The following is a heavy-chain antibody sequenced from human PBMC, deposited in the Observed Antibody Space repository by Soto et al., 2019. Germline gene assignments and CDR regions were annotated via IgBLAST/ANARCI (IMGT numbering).Heavy chain of an antibody. V-gene: IGHV1-3*01. CDR2: INAATGNT. J-gene: IGHJ4*02. D-gene: IGHD6-19*01. CDR3: ASDYGSNWRL. CDR1: GFVSTNYN. Sequence: HLVQSGAEVKMPGDSVQVSCKASGFVSTNYNFHWVRQAPGQSLEWMGRINAATGNTQYSQNFQGRVTFTRDASANTAFMELSNLRFEDRAMYYCASDYGSNWRLWGQGTLVSVYS.